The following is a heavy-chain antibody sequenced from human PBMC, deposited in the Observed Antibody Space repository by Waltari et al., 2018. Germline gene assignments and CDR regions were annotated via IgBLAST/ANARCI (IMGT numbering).Heavy chain of an antibody. Sequence: QVQLVQSGAEVKKPGASVKVSCKASGYTFTGYYMHWVRQAPGQGLEGMGRINPNGGGTNYAQKFQGRGTMTRDTSISTAYMELSRLRSDDTAVYYCARRGSYFPFDYWGQGTLVTVSS. V-gene: IGHV1-2*06. CDR2: INPNGGGT. J-gene: IGHJ4*02. D-gene: IGHD1-26*01. CDR3: ARRGSYFPFDY. CDR1: GYTFTGYY.